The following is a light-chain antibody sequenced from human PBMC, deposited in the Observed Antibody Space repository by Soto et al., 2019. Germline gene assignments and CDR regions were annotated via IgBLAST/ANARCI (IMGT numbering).Light chain of an antibody. CDR3: QKYTSAPRT. CDR2: AAS. Sequence: DIQMTQSPSSLSASLGDRVTITCRASQGIGNYLAWYQLQPGKVPKLLIYAASTFQSGVPSRFSGSGSGTDFTLTISRLQPEDVATYFCQKYTSAPRTFGQGTKVEL. V-gene: IGKV1-27*01. CDR1: QGIGNY. J-gene: IGKJ1*01.